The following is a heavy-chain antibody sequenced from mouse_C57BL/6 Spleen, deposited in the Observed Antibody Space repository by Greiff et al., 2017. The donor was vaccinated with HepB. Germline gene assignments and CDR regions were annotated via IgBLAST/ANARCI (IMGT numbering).Heavy chain of an antibody. Sequence: QVQLKESGPGLVQPSQSLSITCTVSGFSLTSYGVHWVRQSPGKGLEWLGVIWRGGSTDYNAAFMSRLSITKDNSKSQVFFKMNSLQADDTAIYYCAKSGDYDGYYVGFAYWGQGTLVTVSA. V-gene: IGHV2-5*01. CDR3: AKSGDYDGYYVGFAY. CDR1: GFSLTSYG. CDR2: IWRGGST. D-gene: IGHD2-3*01. J-gene: IGHJ3*01.